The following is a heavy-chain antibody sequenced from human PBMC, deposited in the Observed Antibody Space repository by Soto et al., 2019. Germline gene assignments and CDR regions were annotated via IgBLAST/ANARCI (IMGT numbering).Heavy chain of an antibody. CDR3: ATLPHYGDTNAGF. CDR1: GDSISSSKYY. D-gene: IGHD4-17*01. V-gene: IGHV4-39*02. CDR2: IYYSGSH. J-gene: IGHJ4*02. Sequence: QQQLQESGPGLVKPSETLSLTCTFSGDSISSSKYYWGWIRQPPGKGLEWIGSIYYSGSHYYNSSLKGRVTISVDTSRNLFSLKMTSMTAADTAVYYWATLPHYGDTNAGFCGQGILGTVSS.